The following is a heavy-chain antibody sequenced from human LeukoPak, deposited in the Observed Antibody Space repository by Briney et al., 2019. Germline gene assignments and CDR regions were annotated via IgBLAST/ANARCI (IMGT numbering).Heavy chain of an antibody. CDR2: MNPNSGNT. Sequence: ASVKVSCKASGYTFTGYYMHWVRQATGQGLEWMGYMNPNSGNTGYAQKFQGRVTLTWNTAIRTAYMELSSLRSEDTAVYYCAREGMDYWGQGTLVTVSS. CDR1: GYTFTGYY. V-gene: IGHV1-8*03. CDR3: AREGMDY. J-gene: IGHJ4*02.